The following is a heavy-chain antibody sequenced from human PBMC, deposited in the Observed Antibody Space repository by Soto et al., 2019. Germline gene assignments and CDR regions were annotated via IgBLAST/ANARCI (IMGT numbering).Heavy chain of an antibody. V-gene: IGHV3-30*03. J-gene: IGHJ5*02. CDR3: AREYYDILTGLNWFDP. D-gene: IGHD3-9*01. Sequence: GGSLRLSCAASGFTFSSYGMHWVRQAPGKGLEWVAVISYDGSNKYYAASVKGRFTISRDNAKNSLYLQMNSLRDEDTAVYYCAREYYDILTGLNWFDPWGQGT. CDR1: GFTFSSYG. CDR2: ISYDGSNK.